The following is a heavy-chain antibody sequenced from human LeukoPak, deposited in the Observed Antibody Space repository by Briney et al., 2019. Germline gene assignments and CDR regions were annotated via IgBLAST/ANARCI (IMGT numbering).Heavy chain of an antibody. J-gene: IGHJ4*02. CDR3: AKSRSPYSNYDVFDY. CDR1: GFTFSSYA. D-gene: IGHD4-11*01. CDR2: IDTSGGHT. V-gene: IGHV3-23*01. Sequence: PGGSLRLSCAASGFTFSSYAMSWVRQAPGKGLEWVSAIDTSGGHTYYADSVKGRFTISRDNSKNTPYLQMNSLRAEDTAVYYCAKSRSPYSNYDVFDYWGQGTLVTVSS.